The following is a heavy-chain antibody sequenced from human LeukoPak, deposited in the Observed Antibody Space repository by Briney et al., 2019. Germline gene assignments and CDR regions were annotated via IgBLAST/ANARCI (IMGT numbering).Heavy chain of an antibody. CDR1: GGSISSGGYY. V-gene: IGHV4-31*03. CDR3: ARGLMYYYDSSGCFFDY. CDR2: IYYSGST. D-gene: IGHD3-22*01. J-gene: IGHJ4*02. Sequence: SETLSLTCTVSGGSISSGGYYWSWIRQHPGTGLEWIGYIYYSGSTYYNPSLKSRVTISVDTSKNQFSLKLSSVTAADTAVYYCARGLMYYYDSSGCFFDYWGQGTLVTVSS.